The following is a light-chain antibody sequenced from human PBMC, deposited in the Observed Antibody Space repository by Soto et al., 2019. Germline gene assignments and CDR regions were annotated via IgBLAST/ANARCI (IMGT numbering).Light chain of an antibody. V-gene: IGKV1-5*03. J-gene: IGKJ1*01. CDR2: KAS. Sequence: DIQMTQSPSTLSASVGDRVTITCRASQSISSWLAWYQQKPGKAPKLLIYKASSLESGVPSRFSGSGSGTEFTLTLNSLQPDDFATYYCQQYNSYWTFGQGTKVEIK. CDR3: QQYNSYWT. CDR1: QSISSW.